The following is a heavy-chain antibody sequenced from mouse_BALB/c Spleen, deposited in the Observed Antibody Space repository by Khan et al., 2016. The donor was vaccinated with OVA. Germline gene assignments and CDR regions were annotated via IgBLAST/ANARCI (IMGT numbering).Heavy chain of an antibody. J-gene: IGHJ2*01. CDR2: IYPGNSDT. CDR1: GYTFTSYW. Sequence: VRLQQSGTVLARPGASVKMSCKASGYTFTSYWMHWVKQRPGQGLEWIGAIYPGNSDTNYNQKFKGKAKLTAVTSTSPAYLELNSLTNEDSAVYYCTRNGFGNYESWDYWGQGTTLTVSS. V-gene: IGHV1-5*01. CDR3: TRNGFGNYESWDY. D-gene: IGHD2-1*01.